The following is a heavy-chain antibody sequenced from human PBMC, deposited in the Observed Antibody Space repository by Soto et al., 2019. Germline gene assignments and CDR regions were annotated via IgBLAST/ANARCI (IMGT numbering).Heavy chain of an antibody. D-gene: IGHD3-10*01. CDR1: GYSFTSYW. V-gene: IGHV5-51*01. J-gene: IGHJ5*02. Sequence: PGESLKISCKGSGYSFTSYWIVWVRQMPGKGLEWMGIIYPGDSETRYSPSLQGQVTMSADKSTSTAYLQWGSLKASDTAMYYCARLQITMVRGAQLNWFDPWGQGTLVTVSS. CDR2: IYPGDSET. CDR3: ARLQITMVRGAQLNWFDP.